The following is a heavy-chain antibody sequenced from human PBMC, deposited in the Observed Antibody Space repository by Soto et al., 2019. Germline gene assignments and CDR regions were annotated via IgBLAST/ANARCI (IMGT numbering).Heavy chain of an antibody. D-gene: IGHD3-10*01. CDR1: GGSISSSNW. V-gene: IGHV4-4*02. CDR3: ARDSVLLWFGEFPGRFDP. CDR2: IYHSGST. J-gene: IGHJ5*02. Sequence: SETLSLTCAVSGGSISSSNWWSWGRQPPGKGLEWIGEIYHSGSTNYNPSLKSRVTISVDKSKNQFSLKLSSVTAADTAVYYCARDSVLLWFGEFPGRFDPWGQGTLVTVS.